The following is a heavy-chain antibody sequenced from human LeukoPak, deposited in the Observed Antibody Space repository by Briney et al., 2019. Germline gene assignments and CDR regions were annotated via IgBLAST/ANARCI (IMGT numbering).Heavy chain of an antibody. D-gene: IGHD2-15*01. CDR2: ISYDGSNE. Sequence: GGSLRLSCAASGFTFRNSGMHWVRQAPGKGLEWVALISYDGSNEYYGDSVKGRFTISRDSARNSVSLQLNSLRVEDTAVYYCARDAGIVAFDIWGQGTVVTVSS. V-gene: IGHV3-30*03. J-gene: IGHJ3*02. CDR3: ARDAGIVAFDI. CDR1: GFTFRNSG.